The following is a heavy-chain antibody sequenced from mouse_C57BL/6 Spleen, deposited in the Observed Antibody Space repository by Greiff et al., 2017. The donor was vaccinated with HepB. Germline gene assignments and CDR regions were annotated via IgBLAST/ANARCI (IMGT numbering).Heavy chain of an antibody. Sequence: QVQLQQSGPELVKPGASVKISCKASGYAFSSSWMNWVKQRPGKGLEWIGRIYPGDGDTKYNGKFKGNATLTADKSSSTAYMQLSSLTSEDSAVYFCARSHYDYDVGYAMDYWGQGTSVTVSS. D-gene: IGHD2-4*01. J-gene: IGHJ4*01. V-gene: IGHV1-82*01. CDR1: GYAFSSSW. CDR2: IYPGDGDT. CDR3: ARSHYDYDVGYAMDY.